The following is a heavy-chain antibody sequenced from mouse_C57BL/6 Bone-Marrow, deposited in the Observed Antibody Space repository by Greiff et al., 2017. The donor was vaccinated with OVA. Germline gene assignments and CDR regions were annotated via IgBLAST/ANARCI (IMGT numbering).Heavy chain of an antibody. CDR3: APDLLWLRRDAMDY. CDR1: GYTFTSYG. CDR2: IYPRSGHT. D-gene: IGHD2-2*01. V-gene: IGHV1-81*01. J-gene: IGHJ4*01. Sequence: QVQLQQSGAELARPGASVKLSCKASGYTFTSYGISWVRQSTGQGLEWIGEIYPRSGHTYSNEKFKGKATLTADKSSSTAYMELRSLTSEDSAVYICAPDLLWLRRDAMDYWGQGTSVTVSS.